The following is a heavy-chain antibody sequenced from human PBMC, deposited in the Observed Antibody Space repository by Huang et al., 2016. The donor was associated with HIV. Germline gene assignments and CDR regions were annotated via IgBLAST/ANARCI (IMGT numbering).Heavy chain of an antibody. CDR2: ISYEAKTK. CDR3: AKGGSAAAVLDF. CDR1: GFTFSSYG. D-gene: IGHD6-13*01. V-gene: IGHV3-30*18. J-gene: IGHJ4*02. Sequence: QVQLVESGGGVVQPGRSLRISCAASGFTFSSYGMHWVRQAPGKGLGWVAVISYEAKTKYYADSVKGRFSISRDNSKTTVYLQLNSLRVEDTAVYYCAKGGSAAAVLDFWGQGTLVTVSS.